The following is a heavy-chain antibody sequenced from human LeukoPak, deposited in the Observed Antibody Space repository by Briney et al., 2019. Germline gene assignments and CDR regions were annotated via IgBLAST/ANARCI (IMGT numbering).Heavy chain of an antibody. CDR3: ATYTIGPSGVDY. CDR1: GFTFSSYG. Sequence: PGGSLRLSCAASGFTFSSYGMHWVRQAPGKGLEWVAFIRYDGTNKYHADSVKGRFTISRDNSKNTLYLQMNSLRAEDTAVYYCATYTIGPSGVDYWGQGTLVTVSS. V-gene: IGHV3-30*02. CDR2: IRYDGTNK. J-gene: IGHJ4*02. D-gene: IGHD3-10*01.